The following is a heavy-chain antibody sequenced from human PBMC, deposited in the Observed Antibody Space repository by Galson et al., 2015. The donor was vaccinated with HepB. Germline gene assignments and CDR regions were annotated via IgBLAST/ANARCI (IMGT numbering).Heavy chain of an antibody. CDR3: SRHLED. Sequence: SLRLSCAASGFTFSSYWMDWVRQAPGKGLEWVANIKGDGSEKYYVDSVKGRFTISRDNAKNSLYPQMNSLRADDTAVYYCSRHLEDWGQGTLVTVPS. J-gene: IGHJ4*02. D-gene: IGHD3-3*01. CDR2: IKGDGSEK. CDR1: GFTFSSYW. V-gene: IGHV3-7*03.